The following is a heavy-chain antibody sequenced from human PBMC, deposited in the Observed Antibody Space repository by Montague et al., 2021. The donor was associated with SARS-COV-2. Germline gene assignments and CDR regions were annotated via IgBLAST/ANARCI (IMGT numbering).Heavy chain of an antibody. J-gene: IGHJ6*01. CDR2: ICLSGST. V-gene: IGHV4-59*01. CDR1: AASISRSY. Sequence: SETLSLTCTVSAASISRSYLRLIRPSNGNSLGTTAFICLSGSTLYNPFPESRVTVSVDRSTNQVSLKLSSVTPADTAVYYCARLLRSCSNGVCRTYYYYAMQVWGKGTTVSVAS. CDR3: ARLLRSCSNGVCRTYYYYAMQV. D-gene: IGHD2-8*01.